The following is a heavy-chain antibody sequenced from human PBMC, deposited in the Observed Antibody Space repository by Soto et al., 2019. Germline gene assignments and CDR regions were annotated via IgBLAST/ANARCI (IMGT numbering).Heavy chain of an antibody. CDR2: ISYDGSNK. CDR1: GFTFSSYA. V-gene: IGHV3-30-3*01. Sequence: QVQLVESGGGVVQPGRSLRLSCAASGFTFSSYAMHWVRQALGKGLEWVAVISYDGSNKYYADSVKGRFTISRDNSKNTLYLQMNSLRAEDTAVYYCARDDRSSWCYWGQGTLVTVSS. J-gene: IGHJ4*02. D-gene: IGHD6-13*01. CDR3: ARDDRSSWCY.